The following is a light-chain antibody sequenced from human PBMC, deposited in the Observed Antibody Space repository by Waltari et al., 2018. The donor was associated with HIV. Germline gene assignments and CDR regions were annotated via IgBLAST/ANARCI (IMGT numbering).Light chain of an antibody. CDR1: RTVLYHSDNPNY. CDR3: QQYYSLPPT. Sequence: DIVMTQSPDSLAVSLGETVTINCKSSRTVLYHSDNPNYLAWYQQKERNAPRVLISWAATRAVMVPSSTPALGVPERFSGSGSGTNFSLTISGLQEDDVAIYYCQQYYSLPPTFGGGTRVERK. V-gene: IGKV4-1*01. J-gene: IGKJ4*01. CDR2: WAATRAVMVPSS.